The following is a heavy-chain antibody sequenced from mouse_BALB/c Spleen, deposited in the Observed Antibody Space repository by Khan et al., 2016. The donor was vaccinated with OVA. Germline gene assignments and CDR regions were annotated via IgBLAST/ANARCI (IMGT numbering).Heavy chain of an antibody. CDR3: ARDHNYYGSWFTY. D-gene: IGHD1-1*01. V-gene: IGHV9-1*02. J-gene: IGHJ3*01. CDR2: INTSTGEP. Sequence: QIQLVQSGPELKKPGETVKISCKASGYTFTNFGMNWVKQAPGKALKWLGWINTSTGEPTYADDFKGRFSFSLDTSASTAYLQINNLKNEDMATYFCARDHNYYGSWFTYWGQGTLLTVSA. CDR1: GYTFTNFG.